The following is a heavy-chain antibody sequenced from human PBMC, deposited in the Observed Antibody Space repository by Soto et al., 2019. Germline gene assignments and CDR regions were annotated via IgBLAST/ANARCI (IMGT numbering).Heavy chain of an antibody. J-gene: IGHJ4*01. D-gene: IGHD6-19*01. CDR2: IYHGGTT. CDR1: GYSLSSGSY. Sequence: SETLSLTCAVSGYSLSSGSYWGWIRQPPGKGPEWIASIYHGGTTFYNPSLKSRVTLSVDTSKNHYSLKLRSVNAADTAVYYCARVHVMVVAGSTFDYWGPGILVTVSS. CDR3: ARVHVMVVAGSTFDY. V-gene: IGHV4-38-2*01.